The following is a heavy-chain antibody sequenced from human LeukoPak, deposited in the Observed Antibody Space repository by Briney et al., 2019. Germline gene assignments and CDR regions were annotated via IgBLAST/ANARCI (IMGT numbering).Heavy chain of an antibody. V-gene: IGHV3-30*02. J-gene: IGHJ5*02. D-gene: IGHD3-10*01. CDR3: AKDLMRDRWFGES. CDR2: IRYDGNDK. CDR1: GFTLSSYA. Sequence: GGSLRLSCAASGFTLSSYAMHWDRQAPGKGLEWVAFIRYDGNDKYYAKSVKGRFTISRDTSRNTLYLQMNSLRPEDTAVYYCAKDLMRDRWFGESWGQGTLVTVSS.